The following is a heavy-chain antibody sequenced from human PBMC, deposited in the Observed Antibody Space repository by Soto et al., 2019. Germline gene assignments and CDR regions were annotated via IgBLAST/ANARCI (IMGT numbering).Heavy chain of an antibody. CDR2: ISYDGSNK. Sequence: GGSLRFSCAASGFTFSSYAMHWVRQAPGKGLEWVAVISYDGSNKYYADSVKGRFTISRDNPKNTLYVQMNSLRAEDTAVYYCARDRSYRFFNYGMDVWGQGTTVTVSS. V-gene: IGHV3-30-3*01. CDR1: GFTFSSYA. CDR3: ARDRSYRFFNYGMDV. D-gene: IGHD5-18*01. J-gene: IGHJ6*02.